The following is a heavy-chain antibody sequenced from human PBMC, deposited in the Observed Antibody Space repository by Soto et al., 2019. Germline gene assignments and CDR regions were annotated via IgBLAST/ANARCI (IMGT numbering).Heavy chain of an antibody. CDR1: GFTFNNYW. CDR2: IRQEGIEK. Sequence: EVQLVESGGGLVQPGGSLRLSCAASGFTFNNYWMSWVRQAPGKGLEWVANIRQEGIEKYYVDSVRGRFTISRDDANNALYLQMNSLRGDDSAVYYCARGDFGDYPRVTYFYDHWGQGTLVTVSS. J-gene: IGHJ4*02. D-gene: IGHD4-17*01. CDR3: ARGDFGDYPRVTYFYDH. V-gene: IGHV3-7*01.